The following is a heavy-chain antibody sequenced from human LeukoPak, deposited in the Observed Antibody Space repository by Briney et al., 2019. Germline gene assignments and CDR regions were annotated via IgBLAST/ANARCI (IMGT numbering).Heavy chain of an antibody. CDR1: GVSVSDGRYY. D-gene: IGHD2-2*01. CDR2: KYYSGSA. V-gene: IGHV4-31*03. CDR3: ATPYCSSISCLDVFNM. Sequence: SQTLSLTCNVAGVSVSDGRYYWTWIRQHPGKGLEWIGYKYYSGSAKYNPSLKSRLTISIDTSKNQFALQLSSVTAADTATYYCATPYCSSISCLDVFNMWGQGTRVTVSS. J-gene: IGHJ3*02.